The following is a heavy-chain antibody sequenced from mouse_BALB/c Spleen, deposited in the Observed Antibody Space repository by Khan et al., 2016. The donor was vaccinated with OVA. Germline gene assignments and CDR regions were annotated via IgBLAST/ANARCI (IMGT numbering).Heavy chain of an antibody. D-gene: IGHD2-4*01. CDR2: ISYSGNT. J-gene: IGHJ3*01. V-gene: IGHV3-2*02. CDR1: GYSITSEFA. CDR3: RRKDYDDYDPFPY. Sequence: VQLVESGPGLVKPSQSLSLTCTVTGYSITSEFAWNWIRQFPGNKLEWMGYISYSGNTRYNPSLKSLISITRDTSRNQFFLQLNSVTTEDSATSYCRRKDYDDYDPFPYWGQGTLVTVSA.